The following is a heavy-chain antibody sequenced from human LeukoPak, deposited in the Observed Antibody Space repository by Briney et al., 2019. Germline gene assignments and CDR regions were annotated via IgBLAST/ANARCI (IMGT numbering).Heavy chain of an antibody. CDR3: ARQMYYYDSSGYYDY. J-gene: IGHJ4*02. D-gene: IGHD3-22*01. CDR1: GGSISSSTSY. Sequence: PSETLSLTCTVSGGSISSSTSYGGWIRRPPGKGLEWIGSIYYSGSTYYNPSLKSRVTISVDTSKNQFSLRLSSVTAADTAVYFCARQMYYYDSSGYYDYWGQGALVTVSS. V-gene: IGHV4-39*01. CDR2: IYYSGST.